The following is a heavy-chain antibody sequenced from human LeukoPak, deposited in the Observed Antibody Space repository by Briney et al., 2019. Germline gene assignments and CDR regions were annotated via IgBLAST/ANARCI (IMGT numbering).Heavy chain of an antibody. Sequence: SETLSLTCTVSGGSISSHYWGWIRQPPGKGLEWIGYIYYSGSTNYNPSLKSRVTISVDTSKNQFSLKLSSVTAADTAVYYCASLYSGSYQAFEYWGQGTLVTVSS. D-gene: IGHD1-26*01. J-gene: IGHJ4*02. CDR1: GGSISSHY. V-gene: IGHV4-59*11. CDR2: IYYSGST. CDR3: ASLYSGSYQAFEY.